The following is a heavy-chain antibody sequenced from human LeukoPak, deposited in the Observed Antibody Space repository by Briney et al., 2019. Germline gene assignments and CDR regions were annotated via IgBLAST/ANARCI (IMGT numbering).Heavy chain of an antibody. CDR3: ARLVDFWSGCDV. V-gene: IGHV4-4*09. J-gene: IGHJ6*04. D-gene: IGHD3-3*01. CDR1: GGPISSYY. Sequence: PSETLSLTCTVSGGPISSYYWSWIRQPPAKGLEWIGYIYTSGSTNYNPSLKSRVTISVDTYKNQFSLKLSSVTAADTAVYYCARLVDFWSGCDVWGKGTTVTVSS. CDR2: IYTSGST.